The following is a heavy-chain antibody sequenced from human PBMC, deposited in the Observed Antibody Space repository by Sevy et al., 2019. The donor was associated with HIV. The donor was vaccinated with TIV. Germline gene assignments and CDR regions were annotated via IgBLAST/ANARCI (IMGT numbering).Heavy chain of an antibody. CDR3: AKDTTPHYYHSSGYYLCFCPSFDY. J-gene: IGHJ4*02. CDR2: ISGSGGST. V-gene: IGHV3-23*01. CDR1: GFTFSSYA. D-gene: IGHD3-22*01. Sequence: GGSLRLSCAASGFTFSSYAMSWVRQAPGKGLEWVSAISGSGGSTYYADSVKGRFTISRDNSKKTLYLQMNSLRAEDTAVYYCAKDTTPHYYHSSGYYLCFCPSFDYWGQGTLVTVSS.